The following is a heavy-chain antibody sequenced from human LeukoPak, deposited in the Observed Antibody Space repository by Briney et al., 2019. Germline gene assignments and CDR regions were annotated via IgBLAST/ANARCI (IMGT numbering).Heavy chain of an antibody. CDR3: ARVTKQWLFDY. CDR1: GGSISSYY. CDR2: IYHSGST. Sequence: PSETLSLTCTVSGGSISSYYWSWIRQPPGKGLEWIGYIYHSGSTNYNPSLKSRVTISVDTSKNQFSLKLSSVTAADTAVYYCARVTKQWLFDYWGQGTLVTVSS. V-gene: IGHV4-59*01. J-gene: IGHJ4*02. D-gene: IGHD6-19*01.